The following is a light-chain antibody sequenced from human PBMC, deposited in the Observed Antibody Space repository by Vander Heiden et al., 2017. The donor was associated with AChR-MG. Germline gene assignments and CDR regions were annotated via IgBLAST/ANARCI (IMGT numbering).Light chain of an antibody. CDR2: GAS. J-gene: IGKJ1*01. CDR3: QQYGSSPRT. V-gene: IGKV3-20*01. CDR1: QSVSSSY. Sequence: EIVLTQSPGPPSLSPGERATLSCRASQSVSSSYLDWYQQKPGQAPRLLIYGASSRATGIPDRFSGSGSGTDFTLTISRLEPEDFAVYYCQQYGSSPRTFGQGTKVEIK.